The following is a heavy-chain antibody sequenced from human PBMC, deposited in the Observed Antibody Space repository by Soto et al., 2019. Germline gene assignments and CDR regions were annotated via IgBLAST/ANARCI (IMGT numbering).Heavy chain of an antibody. V-gene: IGHV4-34*01. J-gene: IGHJ6*02. CDR2: ITHGGST. D-gene: IGHD3-3*01. Sequence: SETLSLTCGVYGGSFSAYSWTWLRQSPGKGLEWIGEITHGGSTDYNPALKSRLVMSVDTSKNQFSLRVTSVTAADAAVYFCARTRFDSWSHIYYGLDVWGHGTTVTVSS. CDR3: ARTRFDSWSHIYYGLDV. CDR1: GGSFSAYS.